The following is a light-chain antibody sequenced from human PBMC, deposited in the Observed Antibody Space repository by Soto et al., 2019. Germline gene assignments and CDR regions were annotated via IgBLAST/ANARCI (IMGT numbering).Light chain of an antibody. CDR2: GAS. CDR1: QSVASN. Sequence: EIVLKQSPASLSVSPGDGATLSCRASQSVASNVDWYQQKPGQGPRLLIHGASTRAVGVPARCSGSGSGTDFTLTINSLQSEDFAVYYCQQYHNWPPQYTFGQGTKLQIK. J-gene: IGKJ2*01. V-gene: IGKV3-15*01. CDR3: QQYHNWPPQYT.